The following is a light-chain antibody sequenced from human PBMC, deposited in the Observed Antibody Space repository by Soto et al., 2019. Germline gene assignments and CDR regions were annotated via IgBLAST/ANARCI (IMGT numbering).Light chain of an antibody. CDR1: QSVSGN. CDR2: GAS. V-gene: IGKV3-15*01. CDR3: QQYNNWPRT. Sequence: EIVMTQSPATLSVSPGERATLSCRASQSVSGNLAWYQQKPGQAPRLLIYGASTRATGIPARFSGSGSGTEFTLTISSLQSEDVVVYYCQQYNNWPRTFGQGTKVEIK. J-gene: IGKJ1*01.